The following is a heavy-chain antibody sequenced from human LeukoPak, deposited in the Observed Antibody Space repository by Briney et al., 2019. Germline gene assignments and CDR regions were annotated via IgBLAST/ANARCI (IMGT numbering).Heavy chain of an antibody. D-gene: IGHD6-19*01. Sequence: ASVNVSCMASGYTFTTYDINWVRQASGQGLEWMGWMNLKSGYTGYAQKFQGRVTITGDTSISTAYMELSSLRSEDTAVYYCARVAGSIDYWGQGTLVTVSS. CDR3: ARVAGSIDY. CDR1: GYTFTTYD. CDR2: MNLKSGYT. J-gene: IGHJ4*02. V-gene: IGHV1-8*03.